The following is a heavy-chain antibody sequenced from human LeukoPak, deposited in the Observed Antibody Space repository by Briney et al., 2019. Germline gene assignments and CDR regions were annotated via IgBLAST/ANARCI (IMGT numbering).Heavy chain of an antibody. V-gene: IGHV4-34*01. CDR3: ARGGRRSGSYVHNNWFYP. CDR1: GGSFSGYY. Sequence: SETLSLTCAVYGGSFSGYYWSWIRQPPGKGLEWIGEINHSGSTNYNPSLKSRFTISVDTSKNQFSLKLTSVTVADTAVYYCARGGRRSGSYVHNNWFYPGGQGTLVTVSS. J-gene: IGHJ5*02. D-gene: IGHD3-10*01. CDR2: INHSGST.